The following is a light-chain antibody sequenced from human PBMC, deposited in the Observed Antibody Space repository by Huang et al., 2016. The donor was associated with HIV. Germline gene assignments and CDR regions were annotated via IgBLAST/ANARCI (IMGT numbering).Light chain of an antibody. V-gene: IGKV1-16*01. Sequence: DIQMTQSPSSLSASVGDRVTITCRASQDISNAVAWFQQKPGKAPKSLIFGIFKWQGWVPSRFSGSGSGTDFTLTINGLQPEDFATYYCQQYISFPITFGQGTRLDIE. CDR3: QQYISFPIT. CDR1: QDISNA. J-gene: IGKJ5*01. CDR2: GIF.